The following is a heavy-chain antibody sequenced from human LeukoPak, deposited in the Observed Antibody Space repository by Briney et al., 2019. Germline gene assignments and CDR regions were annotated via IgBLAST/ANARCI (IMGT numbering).Heavy chain of an antibody. V-gene: IGHV3-15*01. D-gene: IGHD4-17*01. CDR2: IKSKTDGGTT. J-gene: IGHJ4*02. Sequence: GGSLRLSCAASGFTLSNAWMGWVRQAPGKGLEWVGRIKSKTDGGTTDYAAPVKGRFTISRDDSKNTLYLQMNSLRNEDTAVYYCTTDSYGDYGVAFDYWGQGTLVTVSS. CDR3: TTDSYGDYGVAFDY. CDR1: GFTLSNAW.